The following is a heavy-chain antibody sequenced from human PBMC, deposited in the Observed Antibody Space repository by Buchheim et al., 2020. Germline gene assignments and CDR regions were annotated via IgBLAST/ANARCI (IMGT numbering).Heavy chain of an antibody. J-gene: IGHJ4*02. CDR1: GFTFSSYS. D-gene: IGHD5-12*01. Sequence: EVQLLESGGGLVQPGGSLRLSCAASGFTFSSYSMNWVRQAPGKGLEWVSYISSSSSTIYYADSLKGRFTTSRDNAKNSLYLQMSSLRAEDTAVYYCAREAYDADFDFWGQGTL. CDR2: ISSSSSTI. CDR3: AREAYDADFDF. V-gene: IGHV3-48*01.